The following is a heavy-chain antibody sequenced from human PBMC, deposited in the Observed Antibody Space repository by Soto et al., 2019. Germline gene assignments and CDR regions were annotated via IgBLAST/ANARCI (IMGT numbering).Heavy chain of an antibody. CDR3: AKDAGYCSGGSCLVGACDI. V-gene: IGHV3-23*01. CDR1: GFTFSSYA. D-gene: IGHD2-15*01. CDR2: ISGSGGST. J-gene: IGHJ3*02. Sequence: GGSLRLSCAASGFTFSSYAMSWVRQAPGKGLEWVSAISGSGGSTYYADSVKGRFTISRDNSKNTRYLQMNSLRAEDTAVYYCAKDAGYCSGGSCLVGACDIWGQGTMVTVSS.